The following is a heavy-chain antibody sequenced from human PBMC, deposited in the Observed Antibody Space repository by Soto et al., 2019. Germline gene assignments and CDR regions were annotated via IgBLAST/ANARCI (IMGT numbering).Heavy chain of an antibody. CDR1: GGSISSGDYY. CDR3: ARGESSGYYWSFYFDY. CDR2: IYYSGST. Sequence: LSLTCTVSGGSISSGDYYWSWIRQPPGKGLEWIGYIYYSGSTYYNPSLKSRVTISVDTSKNQFSLKLSSVTAADTAVYYCARGESSGYYWSFYFDYWGQGTLVTVSP. D-gene: IGHD3-22*01. V-gene: IGHV4-30-4*01. J-gene: IGHJ4*02.